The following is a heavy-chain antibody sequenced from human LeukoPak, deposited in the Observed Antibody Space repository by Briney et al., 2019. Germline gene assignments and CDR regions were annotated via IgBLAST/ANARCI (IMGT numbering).Heavy chain of an antibody. V-gene: IGHV1-8*01. Sequence: ASVKVSCKASGYTFTSYDINWVRQATGQGLEWMGWMNPNSGNTGYAQKFQGRVTMTRDTSISTAYMELSRLRSDDTAVYYCARYCSGGSCDDFDYWGQGTLVTVSS. CDR3: ARYCSGGSCDDFDY. CDR2: MNPNSGNT. D-gene: IGHD2-15*01. J-gene: IGHJ4*02. CDR1: GYTFTSYD.